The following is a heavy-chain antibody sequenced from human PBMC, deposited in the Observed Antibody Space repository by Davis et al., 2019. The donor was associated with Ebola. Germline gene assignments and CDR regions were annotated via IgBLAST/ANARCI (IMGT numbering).Heavy chain of an antibody. CDR1: GYTFTSYD. Sequence: ASVKVSCKASGYTFTSYDINWVRQATGQGLEWMGWISAYNGNTNYAQKLQGRVTMTTDTSTSTAYMELRSLRSDDTAVYYCARDDGGYCTNGVCYSPWGQGTLVTVSS. D-gene: IGHD2-8*01. CDR2: ISAYNGNT. V-gene: IGHV1-18*01. CDR3: ARDDGGYCTNGVCYSP. J-gene: IGHJ5*02.